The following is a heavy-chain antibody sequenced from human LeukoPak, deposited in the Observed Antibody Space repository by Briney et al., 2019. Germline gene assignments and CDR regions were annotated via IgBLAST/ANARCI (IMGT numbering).Heavy chain of an antibody. CDR2: INHSGST. CDR1: GGSFSGYY. CDR3: ARNSGWYGVS. D-gene: IGHD6-19*01. J-gene: IGHJ4*02. V-gene: IGHV4-34*01. Sequence: SETLSLTCAVYGGSFSGYYWSWIRQPPGKGLEWIGEINHSGSTNYNPSLKSRVTISVDTSKNQFSLKLSSVTAADTAVYYCARNSGWYGVSWGQGTLVTVSS.